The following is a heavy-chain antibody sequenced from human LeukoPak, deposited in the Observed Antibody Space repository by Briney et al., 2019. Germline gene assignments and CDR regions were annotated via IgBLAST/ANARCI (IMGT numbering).Heavy chain of an antibody. J-gene: IGHJ5*02. D-gene: IGHD2-15*01. Sequence: MTSETLSLTCTVSGYSISSGYYWGWIRQPPGKGLEWIGSIYHSGSTYYNPSLKSRVTISVDTSKNQFSLKLSSVTAADTAVYYCARDGGYCSGGSCYKRFDPWGQGTLVTVSS. CDR3: ARDGGYCSGGSCYKRFDP. V-gene: IGHV4-38-2*02. CDR2: IYHSGST. CDR1: GYSISSGYY.